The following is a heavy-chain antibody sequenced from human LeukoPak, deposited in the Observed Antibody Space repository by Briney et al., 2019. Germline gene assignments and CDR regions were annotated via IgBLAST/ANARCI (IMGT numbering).Heavy chain of an antibody. D-gene: IGHD1-1*01. CDR2: ISASGDVT. CDR1: RFSFSTYP. CDR3: AKSLFTSATGTGRAFHI. V-gene: IGHV3-23*01. J-gene: IGHJ3*02. Sequence: GGSLRLSCAASRFSFSTYPMGWVRQAPGKGLEWVSGISASGDVTFHADPVKGRFAISRDNSKNTLYLQMTSLRAEDTAEYYCAKSLFTSATGTGRAFHIWGQGTMVTVSS.